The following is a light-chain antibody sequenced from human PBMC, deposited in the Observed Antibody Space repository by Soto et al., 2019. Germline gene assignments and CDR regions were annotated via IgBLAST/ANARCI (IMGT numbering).Light chain of an antibody. CDR1: GSDIGAYNY. V-gene: IGLV2-14*01. Sequence: QSALTQPASVSGSPGQSITISCTGSGSDIGAYNYVSWYQQHPGKAPKLLIHGVTRRPSGVSSRFSASKSAYTASLTISGLQTGDEADYYCGTWDDRLDGNYVFGTGTKVTVL. CDR2: GVT. CDR3: GTWDDRLDGNYV. J-gene: IGLJ1*01.